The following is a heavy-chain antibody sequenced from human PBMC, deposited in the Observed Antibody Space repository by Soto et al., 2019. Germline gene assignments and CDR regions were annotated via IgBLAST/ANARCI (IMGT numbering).Heavy chain of an antibody. V-gene: IGHV3-23*01. CDR3: VTRSRGLQSSPPRLDS. CDR2: ISGSGSTT. CDR1: GLTFSGYG. J-gene: IGHJ4*02. Sequence: EVQLLESGGGLVQPGGSLRLSCAASGLTFSGYGMSWVRQAPGTGLEWVSAISGSGSTTYYADSVKGRFTISRDDSKNILFLQMTSLRVEDTAVYYCVTRSRGLQSSPPRLDSWGQGTLVTVSS. D-gene: IGHD4-4*01.